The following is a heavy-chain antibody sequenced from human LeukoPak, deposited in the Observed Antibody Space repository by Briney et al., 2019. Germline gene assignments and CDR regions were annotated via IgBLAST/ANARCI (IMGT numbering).Heavy chain of an antibody. J-gene: IGHJ4*02. Sequence: GGSLRLSCAASGFTFSSHWMHWVRQVPGKGLVWVSHISSDGSFTSYADSVKGRFTISRDNAKNTLYLQMNSLRAEDTAVYYCAREPEDYFDYCGQGTLVTVSS. CDR3: AREPEDYFDY. V-gene: IGHV3-74*01. CDR2: ISSDGSFT. CDR1: GFTFSSHW. D-gene: IGHD1-14*01.